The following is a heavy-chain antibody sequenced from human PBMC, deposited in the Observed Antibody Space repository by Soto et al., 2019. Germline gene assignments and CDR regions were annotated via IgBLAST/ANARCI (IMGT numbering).Heavy chain of an antibody. V-gene: IGHV1-69*02. CDR2: TIPILSMS. CDR1: GDTFNSYT. J-gene: IGHJ4*02. D-gene: IGHD3-10*01. Sequence: QVHLVQSGAELRKPGSSVRVSCKASGDTFNSYTINWVRQAPGLGLEWMGRTIPILSMSNYALKFQGRLTITANKSTSTAYMVLSSLRSEDTAIYYCASSYGSGSQAFDYWGQGALGTVSS. CDR3: ASSYGSGSQAFDY.